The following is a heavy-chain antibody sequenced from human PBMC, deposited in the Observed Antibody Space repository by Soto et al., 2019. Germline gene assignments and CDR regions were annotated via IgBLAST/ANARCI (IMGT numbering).Heavy chain of an antibody. CDR1: GGTFSTYT. V-gene: IGHV1-69*08. CDR3: AGDPDSHYNDSHASSYP. Sequence: QVQLVQSGAEVKKHGSSVKVSCEASGGTFSTYTITWVRQAPGQGLEWMGRIIPIIGIINYAQKFQGRVTISADKFTGTAYMELTGLRSDDTAVYYCAGDPDSHYNDSHASSYPWGQGTLVTVSS. CDR2: IIPIIGII. J-gene: IGHJ5*02. D-gene: IGHD4-4*01.